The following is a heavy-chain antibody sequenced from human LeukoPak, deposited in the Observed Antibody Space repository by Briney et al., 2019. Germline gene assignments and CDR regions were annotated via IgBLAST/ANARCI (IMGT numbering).Heavy chain of an antibody. V-gene: IGHV3-74*01. CDR3: ARSFSRCWSGDY. Sequence: GGSLRPSCAASGFSFSTHWMHWVRQAPGKGLVYVAQINSDGSATAYADSVKGRFTISRDNAKNSLYLQMNSLRAEDTAVYYCARSFSRCWSGDYWGQGTRVTVSS. J-gene: IGHJ4*02. CDR1: GFSFSTHW. CDR2: INSDGSAT. D-gene: IGHD6-13*01.